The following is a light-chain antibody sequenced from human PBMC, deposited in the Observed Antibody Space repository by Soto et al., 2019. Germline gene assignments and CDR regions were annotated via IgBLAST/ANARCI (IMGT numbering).Light chain of an antibody. J-gene: IGLJ1*01. Sequence: QSALTQPASVSGSPGQSITISCTGTSRDIGNYNYVSWYQHHPGKAPKLMIYEVTSRPSGVSNRFSGSKSGNTASLTISGLKVEDEADYYCCSSGGSPTYVFGTGTKVTVL. CDR2: EVT. CDR3: CSSGGSPTYV. V-gene: IGLV2-23*02. CDR1: SRDIGNYNY.